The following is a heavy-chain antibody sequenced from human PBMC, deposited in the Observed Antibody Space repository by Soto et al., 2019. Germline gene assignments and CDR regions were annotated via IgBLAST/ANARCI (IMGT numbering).Heavy chain of an antibody. CDR1: GFTFSDYY. CDR2: ISSSGSPI. CDR3: ARGGQQLYGMDV. V-gene: IGHV3-11*01. Sequence: QVQLVESGGGLVKPGGSLRLSCAASGFTFSDYYMTWIRQAPGKGLEWVSYISSSGSPIYYADSVNGRCTISRDNAKNSLYRQMIRLRAEDPAVYYCARGGQQLYGMDVWGQGTTVTVSS. D-gene: IGHD6-13*01. J-gene: IGHJ6*02.